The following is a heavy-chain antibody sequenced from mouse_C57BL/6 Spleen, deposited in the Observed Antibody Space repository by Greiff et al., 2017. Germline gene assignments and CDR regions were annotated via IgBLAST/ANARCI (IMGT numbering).Heavy chain of an antibody. D-gene: IGHD1-1*02. J-gene: IGHJ4*01. CDR1: GFTFSDFY. CDR2: SRNKANDYTT. CDR3: ARDYGYCAMDY. V-gene: IGHV7-1*01. Sequence: EVMLVESGGGLVQSGRSLRLSCATSGFTFSDFYMEWVRQAPGKGLEWIAASRNKANDYTTEYSASVKGRFIVSRDTSQSILYLQMNALRAEDTAIYYCARDYGYCAMDYWGQGTSVTVSS.